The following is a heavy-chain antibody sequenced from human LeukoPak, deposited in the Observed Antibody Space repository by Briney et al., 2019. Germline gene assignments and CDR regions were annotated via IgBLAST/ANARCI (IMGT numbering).Heavy chain of an antibody. CDR3: AREDYSNYNFDY. Sequence: ASVKVSCKASGYTFTGYYMHWVRQAPGQGLEWVGGIIPTFGMPSYAPNFQGRVTISTDESASTAYMELSSLRSEDTALYYRAREDYSNYNFDYWGQGTLVTVSS. CDR2: IIPTFGMP. V-gene: IGHV1-46*01. CDR1: GYTFTGYY. D-gene: IGHD4-11*01. J-gene: IGHJ4*02.